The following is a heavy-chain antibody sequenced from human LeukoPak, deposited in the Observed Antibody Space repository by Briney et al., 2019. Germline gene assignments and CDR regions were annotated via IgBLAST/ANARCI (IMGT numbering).Heavy chain of an antibody. Sequence: ASVKVSCKASGYTFTSYYMHWVRQAPGQGLEWMGIINPSGGSTSYAQKFQGRVTMTRDMATSTDYMELSSLRSEDTAVYYCARVRYRLAETYIDYWGQGTLVTVSS. V-gene: IGHV1-46*01. CDR3: ARVRYRLAETYIDY. CDR1: GYTFTSYY. D-gene: IGHD3-16*01. CDR2: INPSGGST. J-gene: IGHJ4*02.